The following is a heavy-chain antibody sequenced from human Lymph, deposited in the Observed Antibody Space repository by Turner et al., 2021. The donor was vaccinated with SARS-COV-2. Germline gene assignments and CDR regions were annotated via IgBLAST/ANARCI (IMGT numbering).Heavy chain of an antibody. Sequence: QVQLVQSVSEVMKPGASVMVSCKASGYTFTSYDINWVRQATGQGLEWMGWMNPNSGYTGYAQKFQGRVTMTRNTSISTAYMELNSLTSDDTAVYYCAKGDGYPPHGLLDPWGQGTLVTVSS. J-gene: IGHJ5*02. CDR3: AKGDGYPPHGLLDP. CDR2: MNPNSGYT. CDR1: GYTFTSYD. D-gene: IGHD6-25*01. V-gene: IGHV1-8*01.